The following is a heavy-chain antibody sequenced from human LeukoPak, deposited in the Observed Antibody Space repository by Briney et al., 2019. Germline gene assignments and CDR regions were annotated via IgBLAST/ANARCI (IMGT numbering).Heavy chain of an antibody. D-gene: IGHD2-2*02. V-gene: IGHV1-18*01. CDR2: ISAYNGNT. CDR1: GYTFTSYG. Sequence: ASVKVSCKASGYTFTSYGISWVRQAPGQGLEWMGWISAYNGNTNYAQKLQGRVTMTTDTSTSTAYMELRSLRSDDTAVYYCARDYCSSTSCYKDAFDIWGQGTMVTVSS. CDR3: ARDYCSSTSCYKDAFDI. J-gene: IGHJ3*02.